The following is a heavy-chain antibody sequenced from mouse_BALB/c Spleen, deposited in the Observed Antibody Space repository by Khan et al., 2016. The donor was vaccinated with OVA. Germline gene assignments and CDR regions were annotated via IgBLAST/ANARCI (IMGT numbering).Heavy chain of an antibody. J-gene: IGHJ2*01. CDR2: ISSGGSYT. Sequence: EVELVESGGGLVRPGGFLKLSCAASGFSFSSYSMSWVRQTPEKRLEWVATISSGGSYTYYPDSVKGRFTISRDNAKNTQHLQLNSLRSEDTAMYFCTGHRGYYFSSPYVNYWGQGTTLTVSP. D-gene: IGHD1-1*01. CDR1: GFSFSSYS. V-gene: IGHV5-6-4*01. CDR3: TGHRGYYFSSPYVNY.